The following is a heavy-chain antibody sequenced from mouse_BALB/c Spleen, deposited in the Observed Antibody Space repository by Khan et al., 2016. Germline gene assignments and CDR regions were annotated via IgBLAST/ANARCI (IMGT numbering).Heavy chain of an antibody. D-gene: IGHD2-2*01. CDR3: ARDGWGYYAMDY. V-gene: IGHV2-6-7*01. J-gene: IGHJ4*01. CDR1: GFSLIAYG. CDR2: IWGDGTT. Sequence: QVQLKQSGPSLVAPSQSLSITCTVSGFSLIAYGVNWVRQPPGKGLEWLGMIWGDGTTDFNSALKSRLNITKDNSKSQVFLKMNSLQTDDTARYYCARDGWGYYAMDYWGQGTSVTVSS.